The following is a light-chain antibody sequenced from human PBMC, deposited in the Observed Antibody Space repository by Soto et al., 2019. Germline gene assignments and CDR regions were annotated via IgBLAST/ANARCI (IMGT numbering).Light chain of an antibody. CDR3: TSYAGSNNHVI. V-gene: IGLV2-8*01. CDR1: SSDVGGYDY. Sequence: QSALTQPPSASGSPGQSVTISCTGTSSDVGGYDYVSWYQHHPGKAPKLMIYEVTKRPSGVPDRFSASKSGNTASLTVSGLQAEDEANYFCTSYAGSNNHVIFGGGTKLTVL. J-gene: IGLJ2*01. CDR2: EVT.